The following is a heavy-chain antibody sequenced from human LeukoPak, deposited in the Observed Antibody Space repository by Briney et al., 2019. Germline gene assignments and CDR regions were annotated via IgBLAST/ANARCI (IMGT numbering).Heavy chain of an antibody. CDR1: GYTFTSYD. D-gene: IGHD6-19*01. J-gene: IGHJ6*02. V-gene: IGHV1-8*01. CDR2: MNPNSGNT. CDR3: ARRHPIAVAGYGMDV. Sequence: ASVKVSCKASGYTFTSYDINWVRQATGQGLEWMGWMNPNSGNTGYAQKFQGRVTMTRNTSISTAYMELSSLRSEDTAVHYCARRHPIAVAGYGMDVWGQGTTVTVSS.